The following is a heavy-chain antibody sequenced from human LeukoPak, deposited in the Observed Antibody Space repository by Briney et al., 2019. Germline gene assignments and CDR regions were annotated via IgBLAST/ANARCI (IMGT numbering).Heavy chain of an antibody. V-gene: IGHV3-48*04. J-gene: IGHJ4*02. CDR3: ARVEDSGSH. CDR1: GFTFSTFS. CDR2: ISSSSRSI. D-gene: IGHD1-26*01. Sequence: GGSLRLSCAASGFTFSTFSMNWVRQAPGKGLEWVSYISSSSRSILYADSVKGRFTISRDNAKNSLYLQVDSLRAEDTALYYCARVEDSGSHWGQGTLVTVSS.